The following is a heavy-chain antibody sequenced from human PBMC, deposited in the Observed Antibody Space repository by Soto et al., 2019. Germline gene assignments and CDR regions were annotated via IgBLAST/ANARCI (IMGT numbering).Heavy chain of an antibody. D-gene: IGHD3-22*01. V-gene: IGHV4-59*01. CDR2: IYYSGST. CDR1: GGSISSYY. J-gene: IGHJ3*02. Sequence: SETLSLTCTVSGGSISSYYWSWIRQPPGKGLEWIGYIYYSGSTNYNPSLKSRVTISVDTSKNQFSLKLSSVTAADTAVYYCARAIYDSSGPGAFDIWGQGTMVTVSS. CDR3: ARAIYDSSGPGAFDI.